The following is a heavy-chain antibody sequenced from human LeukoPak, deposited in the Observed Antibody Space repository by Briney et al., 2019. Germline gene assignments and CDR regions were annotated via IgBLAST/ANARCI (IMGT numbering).Heavy chain of an antibody. CDR3: ARDEAVAEPYFDY. CDR1: GFTFSSYS. J-gene: IGHJ4*02. Sequence: GGSLRLSCAASGFTFSSYSMNWVRQAPGKGLEWVSSISSSSSYIYYADSVKGRFTISRDNAKNSLYLQMNSLRAEDTAVYYCARDEAVAEPYFDYWGQGTLVTVS. D-gene: IGHD6-19*01. V-gene: IGHV3-21*01. CDR2: ISSSSSYI.